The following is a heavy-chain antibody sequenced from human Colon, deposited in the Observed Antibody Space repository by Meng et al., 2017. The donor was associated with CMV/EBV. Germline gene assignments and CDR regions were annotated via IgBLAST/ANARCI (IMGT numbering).Heavy chain of an antibody. V-gene: IGHV3-7*01. CDR3: ARNRLECGGDCHFADS. Sequence: GGSLRLSCAASGFSFSNTWMTWVRHIPGKGLQWVANINEDGSEIFYVDSVKGRFTVSRDNAKDSIYLQMNNLRVEDSAVYYCARNRLECGGDCHFADSWGQGTLVTVSS. J-gene: IGHJ4*02. CDR2: INEDGSEI. CDR1: GFSFSNTW. D-gene: IGHD2-21*02.